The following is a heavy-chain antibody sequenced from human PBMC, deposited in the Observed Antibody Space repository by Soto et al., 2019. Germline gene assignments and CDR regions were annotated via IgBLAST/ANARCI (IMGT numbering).Heavy chain of an antibody. CDR3: TTLPIVVVVAATPTAFDI. J-gene: IGHJ3*02. Sequence: ESGGGLVKPGGSLRLSCAASGFTFSNAWMSWVRQAPGKGLEWVGRIKSKTDGGTTDYAAPVKGRFTISRDDSKNTLYLQMNSLKTEDTAVYYCTTLPIVVVVAATPTAFDIWGQGTMVTVSS. CDR2: IKSKTDGGTT. D-gene: IGHD2-15*01. CDR1: GFTFSNAW. V-gene: IGHV3-15*01.